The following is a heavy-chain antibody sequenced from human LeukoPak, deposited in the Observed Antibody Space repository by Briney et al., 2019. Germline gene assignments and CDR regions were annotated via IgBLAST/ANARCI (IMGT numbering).Heavy chain of an antibody. J-gene: IGHJ4*02. CDR2: TSYNGNT. Sequence: ASVKVSCKASGYTFSNYGISWVRQAPGLGLEWMGWTSYNGNTNYAQKFQDRVTMTTDASTTTAYMELRSLESDDTAVYYCARHSGSGWQALGYWGQGTLVTVSS. CDR1: GYTFSNYG. CDR3: ARHSGSGWQALGY. D-gene: IGHD6-19*01. V-gene: IGHV1-18*04.